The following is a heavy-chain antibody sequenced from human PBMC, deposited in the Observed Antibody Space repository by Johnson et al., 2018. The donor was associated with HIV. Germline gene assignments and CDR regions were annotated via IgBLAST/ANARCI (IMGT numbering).Heavy chain of an antibody. V-gene: IGHV3-20*04. J-gene: IGHJ3*01. Sequence: VQLVESGGGVVRPGGSLRLSCAASGFTFDDYGMSWVRQVPGKGLEWVSGINWNGGSTGYADSVRGRFTISRDNSRNTLFLQMDSLKTEDTAVFYCAKVGHCRGDCNFEVLEDLFDVWGRGTMVTVSS. CDR1: GFTFDDYG. D-gene: IGHD2-21*02. CDR3: AKVGHCRGDCNFEVLEDLFDV. CDR2: INWNGGST.